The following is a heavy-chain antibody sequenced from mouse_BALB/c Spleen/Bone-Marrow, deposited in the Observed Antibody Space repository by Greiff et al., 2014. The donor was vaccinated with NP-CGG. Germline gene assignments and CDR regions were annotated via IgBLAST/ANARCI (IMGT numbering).Heavy chain of an antibody. V-gene: IGHV2-9*01. CDR2: IWADGSK. J-gene: IGHJ4*01. CDR3: AKNSYDAMDY. CDR1: GFSLTTFG. Sequence: VQVVESGPGLVAPSQSLSITCTVSGFSLTTFGVDWDRQPPGKGLEWLGVIWADGSKSYNSALMSRLSIRKDNSRSQVFLKMNSLQTDDTAMYYCAKNSYDAMDYWGQGTSVTVSS.